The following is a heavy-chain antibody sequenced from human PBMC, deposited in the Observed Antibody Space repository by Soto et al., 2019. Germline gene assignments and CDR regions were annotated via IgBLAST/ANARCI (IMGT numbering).Heavy chain of an antibody. D-gene: IGHD3-16*01. Sequence: SETLSLTCAVSGGSISSGNSYSWSWIRQPPGKGLEWIGSISHTGSTSYNPSLKGRVTMSVDKSKNQFSLKLSSVTAADMAVYYCARAVAPYLGTWFDPWGQGTLVTVSS. J-gene: IGHJ5*02. V-gene: IGHV4-30-2*01. CDR3: ARAVAPYLGTWFDP. CDR2: ISHTGST. CDR1: GGSISSGNSYS.